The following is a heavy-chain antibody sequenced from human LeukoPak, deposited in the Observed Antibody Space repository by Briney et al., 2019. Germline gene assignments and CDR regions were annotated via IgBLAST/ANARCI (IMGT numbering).Heavy chain of an antibody. V-gene: IGHV4-34*01. J-gene: IGHJ4*02. CDR1: GGSFSGYY. CDR2: INHSGST. D-gene: IGHD2-2*01. Sequence: SETLSLTCAVYGGSFSGYYWSWIRQPPGKGLEWIGEINHSGSTNYNPSLKSRVTISVDTSKNQFSLKLSSVTAADTAVYYCARGYCSSTSCYLYYFGYWGQGTLVTVSS. CDR3: ARGYCSSTSCYLYYFGY.